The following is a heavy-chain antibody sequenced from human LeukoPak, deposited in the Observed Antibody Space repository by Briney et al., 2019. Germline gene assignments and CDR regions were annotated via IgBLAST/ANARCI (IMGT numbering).Heavy chain of an antibody. J-gene: IGHJ4*02. CDR2: IKQDGGEK. Sequence: GGSLRLSCAASGFTFSSYWMSWVRQAPGKGLEWVANIKQDGGEKYHVDSVKGRFTISRDNAKNSLYLQMNSLRAEDTAVYYCARLAAAGPYYFDYWGQGTLVTVSS. V-gene: IGHV3-7*01. CDR1: GFTFSSYW. D-gene: IGHD6-13*01. CDR3: ARLAAAGPYYFDY.